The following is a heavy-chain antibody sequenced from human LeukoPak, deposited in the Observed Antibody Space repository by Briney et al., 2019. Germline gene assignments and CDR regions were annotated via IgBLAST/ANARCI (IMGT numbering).Heavy chain of an antibody. V-gene: IGHV3-74*01. CDR3: ARDYGDAFDV. CDR2: INSDGSST. D-gene: IGHD4-17*01. J-gene: IGHJ3*01. Sequence: GGSLRLSCAASGXTFSNYWVHWVRQAPGKGLVWVSLINSDGSSTNYADSVKGRFTIYRDNAKNTLYLQMNSLRAEDTAVYYCARDYGDAFDVWGQGTMVTVSS. CDR1: GXTFSNYW.